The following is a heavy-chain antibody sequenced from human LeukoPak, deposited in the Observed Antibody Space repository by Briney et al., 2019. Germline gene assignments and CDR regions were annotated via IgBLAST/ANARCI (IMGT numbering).Heavy chain of an antibody. CDR2: TANKADSYTT. CDR3: TRGYSGLSVYAFDI. J-gene: IGHJ3*02. Sequence: PGGSLRLSCAASGFTLSDHYIDWVRQAPGKGLAWVGRTANKADSYTTEYAASVEGRFTISRDDSKNSLYLHMNSLKSEDTAVYHCTRGYSGLSVYAFDIWGQGTMVTVSS. V-gene: IGHV3-72*01. D-gene: IGHD5-12*01. CDR1: GFTLSDHY.